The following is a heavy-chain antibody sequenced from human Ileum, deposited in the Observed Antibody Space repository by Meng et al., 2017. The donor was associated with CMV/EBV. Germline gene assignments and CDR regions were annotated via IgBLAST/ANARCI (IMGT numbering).Heavy chain of an antibody. D-gene: IGHD2-2*01. J-gene: IGHJ6*02. CDR2: IRYDGSNK. Sequence: GGPLRLSCAASGFTFSSYGMHWVRQAPGKGLEWVAFIRYDGSNKYYADSVKGRFTISRDNSKNTLYLQMNSLRAEDTAVYYCAKGNYCSSTSCYLDYGMDVWGQGTTVTVSS. V-gene: IGHV3-30*02. CDR3: AKGNYCSSTSCYLDYGMDV. CDR1: GFTFSSYG.